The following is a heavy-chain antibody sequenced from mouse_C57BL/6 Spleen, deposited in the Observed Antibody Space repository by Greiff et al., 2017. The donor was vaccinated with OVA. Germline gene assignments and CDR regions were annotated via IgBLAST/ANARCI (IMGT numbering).Heavy chain of an antibody. V-gene: IGHV1-52*01. J-gene: IGHJ4*01. CDR3: ARGDGYYDYYAMDY. CDR1: GYTFTSYW. Sequence: QVQLKQPGAELVRPGSSVKLSCKASGYTFTSYWMHWVKQRPIQGLEWIGNIDPSDSETHYNQKFKDKATLTVDKSSSTAYMQLSSLTSEDSAVYYCARGDGYYDYYAMDYWGQGTSVTVSS. D-gene: IGHD2-3*01. CDR2: IDPSDSET.